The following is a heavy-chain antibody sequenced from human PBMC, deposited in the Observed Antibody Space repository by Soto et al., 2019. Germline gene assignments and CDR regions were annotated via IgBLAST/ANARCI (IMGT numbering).Heavy chain of an antibody. Sequence: QVQLQESGPGLVKPSETLSLTCTVSGGSISSYYWSWIRQPPGKGLEWIGYIYYSGSTNYNPSLKSRDTISVDKSKNQFALKLNSITAADTAVYYCARHNYGSGSTYFDYWGQGTLVTVSS. CDR2: IYYSGST. CDR1: GGSISSYY. CDR3: ARHNYGSGSTYFDY. D-gene: IGHD3-10*01. V-gene: IGHV4-59*08. J-gene: IGHJ4*02.